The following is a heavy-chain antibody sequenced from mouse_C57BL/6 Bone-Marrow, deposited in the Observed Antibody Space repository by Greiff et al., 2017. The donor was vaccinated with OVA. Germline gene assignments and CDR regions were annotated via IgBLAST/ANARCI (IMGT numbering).Heavy chain of an antibody. J-gene: IGHJ4*01. D-gene: IGHD1-1*01. CDR3: ATTGNGSSYYAMDY. V-gene: IGHV1-55*01. Sequence: QVQLKQPGAELVKPGASVKMSCKASGYTFTSYWITWVKQRPGQGLEWIGDIYPGSGSTNYNEKFKSKATLTVDTSSSTAYMQLSSLTSEDSAVYDCATTGNGSSYYAMDYWGQGTSVTVSS. CDR1: GYTFTSYW. CDR2: IYPGSGST.